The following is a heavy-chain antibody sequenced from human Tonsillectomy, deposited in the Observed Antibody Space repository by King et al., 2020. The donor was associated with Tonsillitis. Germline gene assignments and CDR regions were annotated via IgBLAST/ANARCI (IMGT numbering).Heavy chain of an antibody. Sequence: QLVQSGGGLVRPGGSLRLSCVASGFTFXNAWMSWVRQAPGKGLEWVGRIKSKAEGRTTDYDAPVKGRFTISRDDLENTLYLQMNSLKTADTGVYYCTTDRWSYGALDYWGQGTLVTVSS. J-gene: IGHJ4*02. CDR1: GFTFXNAW. CDR3: TTDRWSYGALDY. V-gene: IGHV3-15*01. D-gene: IGHD1-26*01. CDR2: IKSKAEGRTT.